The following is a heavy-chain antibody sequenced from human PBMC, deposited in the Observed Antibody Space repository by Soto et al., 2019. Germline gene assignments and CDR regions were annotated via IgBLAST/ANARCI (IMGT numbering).Heavy chain of an antibody. Sequence: SGPTLVNPTQTLTLTCTFSGFSLTTSGVGVAWIRQPPGKALEWLALVYGNDDKRYRPSVKNRLTITKDNSRNQVVLTMANLTPVDTATYYCAHRRVAAVTTFDFWGQGSQVTVSS. J-gene: IGHJ4*02. V-gene: IGHV2-5*01. CDR2: VYGNDDK. CDR3: AHRRVAAVTTFDF. CDR1: GFSLTTSGVG. D-gene: IGHD4-17*01.